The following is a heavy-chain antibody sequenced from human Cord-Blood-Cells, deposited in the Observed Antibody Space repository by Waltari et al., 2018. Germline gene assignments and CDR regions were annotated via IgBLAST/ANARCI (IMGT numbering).Heavy chain of an antibody. V-gene: IGHV4-38-2*01. J-gene: IGHJ4*02. CDR3: ARVSSNWVDY. D-gene: IGHD7-27*01. CDR2: IYHSGST. CDR1: GYSISSGYY. Sequence: QVQLQESGPGLVKPSETLSLTCAVSGYSISSGYYWGWIRQPPGKGLEWIGSIYHSGSTYYNPSLKSRVTIAVDTSKNQFSLKRSSVTAADTAVYYCARVSSNWVDYWGQGTLVTVSS.